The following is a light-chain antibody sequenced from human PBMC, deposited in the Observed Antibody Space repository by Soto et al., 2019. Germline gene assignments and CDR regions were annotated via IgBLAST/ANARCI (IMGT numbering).Light chain of an antibody. CDR1: HDISNY. CDR3: QQYDTLSFT. J-gene: IGKJ3*01. V-gene: IGKV1-33*01. Sequence: DIQMTQSPYSLSASVGDRVTITCQASHDISNYLNWYQQKLGTAPKLLIYDASNLAPGVLSRFSGSVSGTKFIFTIRSLQPEDIATYYCQQYDTLSFTFGPGTKVDL. CDR2: DAS.